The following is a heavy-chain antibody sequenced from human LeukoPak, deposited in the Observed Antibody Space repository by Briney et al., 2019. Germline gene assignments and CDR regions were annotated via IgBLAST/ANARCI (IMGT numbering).Heavy chain of an antibody. CDR3: AMDRGF. V-gene: IGHV3-23*01. J-gene: IGHJ4*02. Sequence: PGGSLRLSCAASGFTFSTYDMTWVRQAPGKGLEWASTISGSGASTYYADSVKGRFTISRDNSRSTLYLQMNSLRADDTAVYYCAMDRGFWGQGTLATVSS. CDR2: ISGSGAST. CDR1: GFTFSTYD. D-gene: IGHD2-2*03.